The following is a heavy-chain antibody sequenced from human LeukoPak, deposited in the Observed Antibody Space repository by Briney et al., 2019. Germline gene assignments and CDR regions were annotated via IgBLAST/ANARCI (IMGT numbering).Heavy chain of an antibody. V-gene: IGHV4-34*01. D-gene: IGHD6-13*01. CDR1: GGSFSGYY. Sequence: SETLSLTCAVYGGSFSGYYWSWIRQPPGKGLEWIGEINHSGSTNYNPSLKSRVTISVDTSKNQFSLKLSSVTAADTAVYYCAASYSSSWDVDYWGQGTPVTVSS. J-gene: IGHJ4*02. CDR3: AASYSSSWDVDY. CDR2: INHSGST.